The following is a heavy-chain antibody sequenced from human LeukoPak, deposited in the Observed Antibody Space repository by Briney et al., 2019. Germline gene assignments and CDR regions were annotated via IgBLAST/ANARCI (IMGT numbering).Heavy chain of an antibody. CDR1: GFTVSSNF. J-gene: IGHJ4*02. Sequence: PGGSLRLSCEASGFTVSSNFMNWVRQAPGKGLEWFAVIYSGGTTFYADSVKGRFTISRHNSRHTLYLPMNSLSAEDTAVYYCASPSPGGGAAGLFDYWGQGTLVTVSS. CDR2: IYSGGTT. CDR3: ASPSPGGGAAGLFDY. D-gene: IGHD6-13*01. V-gene: IGHV3-53*04.